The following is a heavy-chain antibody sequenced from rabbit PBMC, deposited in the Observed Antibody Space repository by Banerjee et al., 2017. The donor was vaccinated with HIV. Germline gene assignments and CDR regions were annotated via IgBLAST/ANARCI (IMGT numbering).Heavy chain of an antibody. CDR2: IYTDFSAST. CDR1: GFTLSSYW. V-gene: IGHV1S40*01. CDR3: ARGGSYGSPL. Sequence: QSLEESGGGLVKPGASLTLTCTASGFTLSSYWMCWVRQVLGKGLEWIACIYTDFSASTYYASWAKGRFTISKTSSTTVTLQMTSLTAADTATYFCARGGSYGSPLWGQGTLVTVS. J-gene: IGHJ3*01. D-gene: IGHD5-1*01.